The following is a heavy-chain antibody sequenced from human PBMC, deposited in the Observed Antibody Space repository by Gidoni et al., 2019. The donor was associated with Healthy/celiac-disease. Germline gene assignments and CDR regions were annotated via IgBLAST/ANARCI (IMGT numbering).Heavy chain of an antibody. V-gene: IGHV4-4*02. CDR1: GGSISSSNW. D-gene: IGHD4-4*01. J-gene: IGHJ6*02. CDR3: ARDSGASSNYGWDYYYYGMDV. CDR2: IYHSGST. Sequence: QVQLQESGPGLVKPSGTLSLTCAVSGGSISSSNWWSWVRQPPGKGLEWIGEIYHSGSTNYNPSLKSRVTISVDKSKNQFSLKLSSVTAADTAVYYCARDSGASSNYGWDYYYYGMDVWGQGTTVTVSS.